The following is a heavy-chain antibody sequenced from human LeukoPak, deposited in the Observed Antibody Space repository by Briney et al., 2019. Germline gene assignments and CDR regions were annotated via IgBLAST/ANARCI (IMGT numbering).Heavy chain of an antibody. D-gene: IGHD3-22*01. CDR1: GFTFSSYA. Sequence: GGSLRLSCAASGFTFSSYAMSWVRQAPGKGLEWVSAISGSGGSTYYADSVKGRFTISRDNSKNTLYLQMDSLRAEDTAVYYCAKGDFYDSSGYPYFDYWGQGTLVTVSS. J-gene: IGHJ4*02. CDR2: ISGSGGST. V-gene: IGHV3-23*01. CDR3: AKGDFYDSSGYPYFDY.